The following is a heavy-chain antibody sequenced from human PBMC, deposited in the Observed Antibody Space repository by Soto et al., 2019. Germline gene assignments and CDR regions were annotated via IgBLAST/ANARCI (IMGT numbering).Heavy chain of an antibody. CDR3: TNLLWADYRGIFDP. V-gene: IGHV4-59*01. Sequence: SETLSLTCTVSGGSISSYYWSWIRQPPGKGLEWIGYIYYTGTTNYNPSLKSRVTISVDTSKNQFSLKLSSVTAADTAVYYCTNLLWADYRGIFDPWGKGTLVTVSS. J-gene: IGHJ5*02. CDR1: GGSISSYY. CDR2: IYYTGTT. D-gene: IGHD4-17*01.